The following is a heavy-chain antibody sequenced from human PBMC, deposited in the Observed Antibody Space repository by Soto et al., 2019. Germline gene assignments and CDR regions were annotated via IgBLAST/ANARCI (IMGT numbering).Heavy chain of an antibody. D-gene: IGHD6-19*01. Sequence: QVQLQESGPGLVEPSGTLSLTCAVSGGSVSSTNWGSWVRQPPGKGLEWIGEIYHSGSTYYNPSLKSRVTISVDKSKNQFSLRLSSVTAADTAVYFCARDRAVSARGSLDYWGQGTLVTVSS. CDR1: GGSVSSTNW. V-gene: IGHV4-4*02. CDR2: IYHSGST. J-gene: IGHJ4*02. CDR3: ARDRAVSARGSLDY.